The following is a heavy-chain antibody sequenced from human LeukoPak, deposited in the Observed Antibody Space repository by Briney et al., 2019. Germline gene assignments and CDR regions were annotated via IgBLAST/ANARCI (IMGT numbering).Heavy chain of an antibody. V-gene: IGHV3-11*01. J-gene: IGHJ4*02. CDR2: ISSSGSTI. CDR3: ARALDCSGGSCYSLVLVY. Sequence: PGGSLRLSCAASGFTFSDYYMSWIRQAPGKGLEWVSYISSSGSTIYYADSVKGRFTISRDNAKNSLYLQTNSLRAEDTAVYYCARALDCSGGSCYSLVLVYWGQGTLVTVSS. CDR1: GFTFSDYY. D-gene: IGHD2-15*01.